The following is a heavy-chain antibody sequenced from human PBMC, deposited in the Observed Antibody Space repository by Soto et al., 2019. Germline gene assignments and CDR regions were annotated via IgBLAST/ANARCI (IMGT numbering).Heavy chain of an antibody. Sequence: ASVKVSCKASGYTFTGYYMHWVRQAPGQGLEWMGWINPNSGGTNYAQKFQGWVTMTRDTSISTAYMELSRLRSDDTAVYYCARSFVSVGRPLDHWGQGTLVTVSS. V-gene: IGHV1-2*04. CDR1: GYTFTGYY. D-gene: IGHD2-15*01. CDR2: INPNSGGT. J-gene: IGHJ4*02. CDR3: ARSFVSVGRPLDH.